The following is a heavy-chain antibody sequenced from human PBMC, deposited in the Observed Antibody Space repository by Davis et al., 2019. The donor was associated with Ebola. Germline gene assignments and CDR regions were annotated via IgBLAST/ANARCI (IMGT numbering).Heavy chain of an antibody. J-gene: IGHJ4*02. CDR3: AKDRVRSGE. V-gene: IGHV3-23*01. CDR2: ISPSGGTT. CDR1: GFTFSSYG. D-gene: IGHD3-10*01. Sequence: PGGSLRLSCAASGFTFSSYGMSWVRQAPGKGLEWVSAISPSGGTTYYADSVKSRFTISRDNSKNTLDLQMNSLRAEDTAIYYCAKDRVRSGEWGQGTLVTVSS.